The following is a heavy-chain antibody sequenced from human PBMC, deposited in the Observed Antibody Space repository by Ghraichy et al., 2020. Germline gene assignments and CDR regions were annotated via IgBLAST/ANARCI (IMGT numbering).Heavy chain of an antibody. J-gene: IGHJ4*02. V-gene: IGHV4-59*01. CDR3: ARTRTRWYGEISFDY. D-gene: IGHD3-10*01. CDR2: IYYSGST. Sequence: SETLSLTCTVSGGSISSYYWSWIRQPPGKGPEWIGYIYYSGSTNYNPSLKSRVTISVDTSKNQFSLKLSSVTAADTAVYYCARTRTRWYGEISFDYWGQGTLVTVSS. CDR1: GGSISSYY.